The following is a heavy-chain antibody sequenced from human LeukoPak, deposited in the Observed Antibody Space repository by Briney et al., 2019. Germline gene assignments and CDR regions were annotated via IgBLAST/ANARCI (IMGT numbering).Heavy chain of an antibody. J-gene: IGHJ3*02. CDR2: ISYDGSNK. Sequence: GRSLRLSCAASGFTFSSYGMHWVRQAPGKGLEWVAVISYDGSNKYYADSVKGRFTISRDNSKNTLYLQMNSLRAEDTAVYYCAKKDHQLGNAFDIWGQGTMVTVSS. CDR3: AKKDHQLGNAFDI. CDR1: GFTFSSYG. V-gene: IGHV3-30*18. D-gene: IGHD7-27*01.